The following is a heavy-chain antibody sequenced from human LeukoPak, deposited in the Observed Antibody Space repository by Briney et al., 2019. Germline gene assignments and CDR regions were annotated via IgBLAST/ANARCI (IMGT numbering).Heavy chain of an antibody. CDR2: ISGSGGST. CDR1: GFTFSSYG. V-gene: IGHV3-23*01. D-gene: IGHD3-22*01. J-gene: IGHJ4*02. CDR3: AKDLYYYDSSGYYY. Sequence: PGGSLRLSCAASGFTFSSYGMSWVRQAPGKGLEWVSAISGSGGSTYYADSVKGRFTISRDNSKNTLYLQMNSLRAEDTAVYYCAKDLYYYDSSGYYYWGQGTLVTVSS.